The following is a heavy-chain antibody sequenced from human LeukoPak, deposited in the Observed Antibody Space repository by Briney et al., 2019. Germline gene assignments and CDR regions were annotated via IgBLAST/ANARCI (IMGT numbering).Heavy chain of an antibody. CDR1: GGSFSGYY. Sequence: SETLSLTCAVYGGSFSGYYWSWIRQPPGKGLEWIGEISHSGSTNYNPSLKSRVTISVDTSENQFSLKLSSVTAADTAVYYCARGLGCTKKYWGQGTLVTVSS. V-gene: IGHV4-34*01. CDR2: ISHSGST. CDR3: ARGLGCTKKY. J-gene: IGHJ4*02. D-gene: IGHD2-15*01.